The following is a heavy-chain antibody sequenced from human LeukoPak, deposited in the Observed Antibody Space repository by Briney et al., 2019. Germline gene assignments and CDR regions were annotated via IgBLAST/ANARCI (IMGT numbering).Heavy chain of an antibody. CDR3: ARDLPDCDFWSGSGGYYFDY. J-gene: IGHJ4*02. Sequence: ASVKVSCKASGYXFTSYYIHWVRQAPGQGLEWMGIINPSGGSTSYAQKFQGRVTMTRDTSTSTVYMELSSLRSEDTAVYYCARDLPDCDFWSGSGGYYFDYWGQGTLVTVSS. CDR2: INPSGGST. V-gene: IGHV1-46*01. D-gene: IGHD3-3*01. CDR1: GYXFTSYY.